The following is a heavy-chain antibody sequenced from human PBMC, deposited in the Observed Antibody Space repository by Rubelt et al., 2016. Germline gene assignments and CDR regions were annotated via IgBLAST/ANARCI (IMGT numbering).Heavy chain of an antibody. V-gene: IGHV4-39*07. CDR2: IYYSGST. D-gene: IGHD1-7*01. Sequence: ETLSLTCTVSGGSISSSSYYWGWIRQPPGKGLEWIGSIYYSGSTYYNPSLKSRVTISVDTSKNQFSLKLSSVTAADTAVYYCARRGLTTGTKGFDYWGQGTLVTVSS. CDR1: GGSISSSSYY. J-gene: IGHJ4*02. CDR3: ARRGLTTGTKGFDY.